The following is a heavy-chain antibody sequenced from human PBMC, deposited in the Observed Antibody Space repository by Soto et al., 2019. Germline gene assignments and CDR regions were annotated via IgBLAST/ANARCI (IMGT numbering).Heavy chain of an antibody. CDR2: ISSSSSTI. Sequence: GGSLRLSCAASGFTFSSYSMNWVRQAPGKGLEWVSYISSSSSTIYYADSVKGRFTISRDNAKNSLYLQMNSLGAEDTAVYYCARDPYTSGWYGSSFDYWGQGTLVTVSS. J-gene: IGHJ4*02. CDR1: GFTFSSYS. V-gene: IGHV3-48*01. CDR3: ARDPYTSGWYGSSFDY. D-gene: IGHD6-19*01.